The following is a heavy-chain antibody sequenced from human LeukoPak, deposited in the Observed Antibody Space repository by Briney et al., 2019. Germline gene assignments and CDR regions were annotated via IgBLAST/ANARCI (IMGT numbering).Heavy chain of an antibody. V-gene: IGHV3-30-3*01. J-gene: IGHJ5*02. CDR1: GFTFSSYA. D-gene: IGHD3-10*01. CDR3: AREWFSTP. Sequence: PGGSLRLSCAASGFTFSSYAMHWVRQAPGKGLEWVAVISYDGSNKYYADSVKGRFTISRDNSKNTLYLQMNSLRAEDTAVYYCAREWFSTPWGQGTLVTVSS. CDR2: ISYDGSNK.